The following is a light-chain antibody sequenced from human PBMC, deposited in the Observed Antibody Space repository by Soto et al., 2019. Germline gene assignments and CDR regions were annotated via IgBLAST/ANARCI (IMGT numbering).Light chain of an antibody. CDR1: QSVSSS. CDR2: DTS. CDR3: QQRSDWPWT. Sequence: EIVVTQSPATLSVSPGERVTLSCRASQSVSSSLAWYQQRPGQAPRLLIYDTSTRAAGISARFSGSGSGTEFTLTISSLQSEDFAVYYCQQRSDWPWTFGQGTKVEIK. J-gene: IGKJ1*01. V-gene: IGKV3-15*01.